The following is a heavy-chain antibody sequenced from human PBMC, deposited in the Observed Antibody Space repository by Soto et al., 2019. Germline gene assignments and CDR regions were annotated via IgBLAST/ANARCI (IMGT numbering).Heavy chain of an antibody. J-gene: IGHJ6*02. Sequence: EVQLVESGGGLVQPGGSLRLSCAASGFIFSCYWMTWVRQAPGKGLEWVANIKQDGSEKYYVDSVKGRFTLSRDNAKNSLYLQMNSLRAEDTAVYYCASGLLVVVPAAKRYYYYGMDVWGQGTTVTVSS. CDR3: ASGLLVVVPAAKRYYYYGMDV. CDR2: IKQDGSEK. D-gene: IGHD2-2*01. CDR1: GFIFSCYW. V-gene: IGHV3-7*03.